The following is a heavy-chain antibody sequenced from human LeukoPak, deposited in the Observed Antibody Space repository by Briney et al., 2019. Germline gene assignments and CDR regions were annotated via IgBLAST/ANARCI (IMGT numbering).Heavy chain of an antibody. CDR2: IDHSGST. Sequence: SETLSLTCTVSGYSISSGYYWGWIRQPPGKGLEWTGSIDHSGSTYYNPSLKSRITISVDTSKNQFSLKLSSVTAADTAVYYCARRSSYVAGRYNWFDPWGQGTLVTVSS. D-gene: IGHD6-19*01. CDR1: GYSISSGYY. V-gene: IGHV4-38-2*02. J-gene: IGHJ5*02. CDR3: ARRSSYVAGRYNWFDP.